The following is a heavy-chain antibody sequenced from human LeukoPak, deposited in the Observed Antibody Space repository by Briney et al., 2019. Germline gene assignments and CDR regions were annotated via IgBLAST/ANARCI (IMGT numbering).Heavy chain of an antibody. V-gene: IGHV4-38-2*02. CDR2: IYHSGST. D-gene: IGHD3-22*01. Sequence: PSETLSLTCTVSGYSISSGYYWGWIRQPPGKGLEWIGSIYHSGSTYYNPSLKSRVTISVDTSKNQFSLKLSSVTAADTAVYYCARDKYYYDSSASIRFDYWGQGTLVTVSS. CDR1: GYSISSGYY. CDR3: ARDKYYYDSSASIRFDY. J-gene: IGHJ4*02.